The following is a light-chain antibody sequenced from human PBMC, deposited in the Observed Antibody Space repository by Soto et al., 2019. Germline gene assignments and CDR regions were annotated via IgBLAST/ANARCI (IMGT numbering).Light chain of an antibody. CDR3: QQYSDSPLT. J-gene: IGKJ4*01. V-gene: IGKV3-20*01. CDR2: GAS. CDR1: QTVRTNY. Sequence: EIVLTQSPGTLSLSPGERATLSCRASQTVRTNYLAWFQHKPGQAPRLLIYGASSRATGIPDRFSGSGSGTDFTLTINRLEPEDFAVYFCQQYSDSPLTFGRGTKVVIK.